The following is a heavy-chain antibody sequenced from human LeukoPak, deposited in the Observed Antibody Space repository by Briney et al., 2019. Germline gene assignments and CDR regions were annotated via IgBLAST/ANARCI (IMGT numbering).Heavy chain of an antibody. CDR2: ISYDGSNK. CDR1: GFTFSSYA. J-gene: IGHJ4*02. V-gene: IGHV3-30*01. Sequence: GGSLRLSCAASGFTFSSYAMHWVRQAPGKGLEWVAVISYDGSNKYYADSVKGRFTISRDNSKNTLYLQMNSLRAEDTAVYYCARAGGIDYVWGSYRYRQGGTGFDYWGQGTLVTVSS. CDR3: ARAGGIDYVWGSYRYRQGGTGFDY. D-gene: IGHD3-16*02.